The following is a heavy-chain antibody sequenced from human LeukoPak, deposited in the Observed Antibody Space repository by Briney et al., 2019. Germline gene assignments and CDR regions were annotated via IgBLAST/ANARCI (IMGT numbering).Heavy chain of an antibody. D-gene: IGHD1-20*01. CDR3: ARGGIAGSIDY. V-gene: IGHV3-74*01. CDR2: INNGGRST. Sequence: PGGTLRLSCAASGFTFSSYWMYWVRQAPGKWLVWVSRINNGGRSTSSADSVKGRFTISRDSAQNTLYLQMNSLRVEDTAVYYCARGGIAGSIDYWGQGTLVTVSS. CDR1: GFTFSSYW. J-gene: IGHJ4*02.